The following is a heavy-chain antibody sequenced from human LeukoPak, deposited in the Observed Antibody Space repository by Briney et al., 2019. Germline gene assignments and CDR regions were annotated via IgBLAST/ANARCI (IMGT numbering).Heavy chain of an antibody. CDR1: GYTFTCYY. V-gene: IGHV1-2*02. CDR3: ARDRGGSEEPCFDY. Sequence: ASVKVSCKASGYTFTCYYMHWVRQAPGQGLEWMGWINPNSGGTNYAQKFQGRVTMTRDPSISTAYMELSRLRSDDTAVYYCARDRGGSEEPCFDYWGQGTLVTVSS. CDR2: INPNSGGT. J-gene: IGHJ4*02. D-gene: IGHD5-24*01.